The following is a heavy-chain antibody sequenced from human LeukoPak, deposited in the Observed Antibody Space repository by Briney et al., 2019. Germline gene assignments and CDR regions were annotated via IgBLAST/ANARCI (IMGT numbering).Heavy chain of an antibody. D-gene: IGHD4-23*01. J-gene: IGHJ3*02. CDR2: INHSGST. CDR3: ARYGGNAWVHAFDI. Sequence: SETLSLTCAVYGGSFSGYYWSWIRQPPGKGLEWVGEINHSGSTNYNPSLKSRVTISVNTPKNQFSLKLSSVTAADTAVYYCARYGGNAWVHAFDIWGQGTMVTVSS. V-gene: IGHV4-34*01. CDR1: GGSFSGYY.